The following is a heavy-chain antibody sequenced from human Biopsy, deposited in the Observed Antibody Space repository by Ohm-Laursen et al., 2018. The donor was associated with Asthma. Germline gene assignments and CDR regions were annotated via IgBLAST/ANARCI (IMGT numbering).Heavy chain of an antibody. CDR1: GFTVSNFA. CDR2: ISSGSGST. J-gene: IGHJ5*02. Sequence: SLRLSCAASGFTVSNFAMNWVRQAPGQGLEWVPVISSGSGSTYYADSVKGRFTISRDTSMNTLYLQMNSLRAEDTAVYYCAKVGHGNGDYVGWFDPWGQGTLVTVSS. D-gene: IGHD4-17*01. V-gene: IGHV3-23*01. CDR3: AKVGHGNGDYVGWFDP.